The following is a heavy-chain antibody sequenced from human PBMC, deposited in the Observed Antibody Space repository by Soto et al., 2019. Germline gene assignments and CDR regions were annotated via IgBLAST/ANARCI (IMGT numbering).Heavy chain of an antibody. CDR2: IYPGDSDT. V-gene: IGHV5-51*01. Sequence: GESLKISCKGSGYSFTSYWIGWVRQMPGKGLEWMGIIYPGDSDTRYSPSFQGQVTISADKSISTAYLQWSSLKASDTAMYYCARFRRGGYNYRSYYYYGMDVWGQGTTVTVSS. D-gene: IGHD5-12*01. J-gene: IGHJ6*02. CDR1: GYSFTSYW. CDR3: ARFRRGGYNYRSYYYYGMDV.